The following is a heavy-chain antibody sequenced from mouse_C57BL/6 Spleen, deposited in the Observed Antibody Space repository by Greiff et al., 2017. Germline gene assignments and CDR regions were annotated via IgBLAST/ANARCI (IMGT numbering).Heavy chain of an antibody. CDR2: ISSGGSYT. CDR3: ARHDGPHAMDY. CDR1: GFTFSSYG. D-gene: IGHD2-3*01. J-gene: IGHJ4*01. Sequence: EVKLVESGGDLVKPGGSLKLSCAASGFTFSSYGMSWVRQTPDKRLEWVATISSGGSYTYYPDSVKGRFTISRDNAKNTLYLQMSSLKSEDTAMYYCARHDGPHAMDYWGQGTSVTVSS. V-gene: IGHV5-6*01.